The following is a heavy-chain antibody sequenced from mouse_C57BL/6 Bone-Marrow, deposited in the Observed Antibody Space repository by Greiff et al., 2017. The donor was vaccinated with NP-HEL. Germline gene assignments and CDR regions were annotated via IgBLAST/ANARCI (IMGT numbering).Heavy chain of an antibody. CDR3: ARGPYFDV. Sequence: DVMLVESGGGLVQPGGSLKLSCAASGFTFSDYYMYWVRQTPEKRLEWVAYISNGGGSTYYPDTVKGRFTISRDNAKNTLYLQMSRLKSEDTAMYYCARGPYFDVWGTGTTVTVSS. CDR1: GFTFSDYY. V-gene: IGHV5-12*01. CDR2: ISNGGGST. J-gene: IGHJ1*03.